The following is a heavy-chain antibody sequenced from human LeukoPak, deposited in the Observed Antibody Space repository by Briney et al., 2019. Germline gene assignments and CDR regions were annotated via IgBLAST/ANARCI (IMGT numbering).Heavy chain of an antibody. CDR2: INHSGST. V-gene: IGHV4-34*01. Sequence: SETLSLTCAVYGGSFSGYYWSWIRQPPGKGLEWIGEINHSGSTNYNPSLKSRVTISVDTSKNQFSLKLSSVTAADTAVYYCARESLQQLAHWGARRRYYFDYWGQGTLVTVSS. CDR3: ARESLQQLAHWGARRRYYFDY. J-gene: IGHJ4*02. D-gene: IGHD6-13*01. CDR1: GGSFSGYY.